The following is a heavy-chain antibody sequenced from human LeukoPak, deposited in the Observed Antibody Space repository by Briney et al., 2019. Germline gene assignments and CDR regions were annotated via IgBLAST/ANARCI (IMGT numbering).Heavy chain of an antibody. CDR2: INSDGSST. CDR1: GLTFSDYW. CDR3: VKGMRGDYYMDA. J-gene: IGHJ6*03. V-gene: IGHV3-74*01. Sequence: QPGGSLRLSCAASGLTFSDYWMHWVRQAPGKGLVWVSRINSDGSSTSYADSVKGRFTISRDNAKNTLYLQMNSLRAEDTAVYSCVKGMRGDYYMDAWGKGTTVTVS. D-gene: IGHD2-8*01.